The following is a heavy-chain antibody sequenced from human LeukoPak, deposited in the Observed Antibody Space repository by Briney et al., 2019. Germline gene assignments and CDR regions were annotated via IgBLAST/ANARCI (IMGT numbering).Heavy chain of an antibody. J-gene: IGHJ4*02. CDR3: VGGDY. CDR2: INQNGSDK. Sequence: GGSLRLSCAASGLTFSIHWMNWVRQAPGKGLECVANINQNGSDKYYVDSVKGRFTISRDNTKNSLYLQMNSLRAEDTAVYYCVGGDYWGQGTLVTVSS. V-gene: IGHV3-7*01. CDR1: GLTFSIHW.